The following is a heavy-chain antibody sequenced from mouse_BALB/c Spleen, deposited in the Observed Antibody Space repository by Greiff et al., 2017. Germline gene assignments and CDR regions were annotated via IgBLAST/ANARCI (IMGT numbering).Heavy chain of an antibody. CDR1: GYTFTSYW. Sequence: QVQLQQPGAELVKPGASVKMSCKASGYTFTSYWMHWVKQRPGQGLEWIGVIDPSDSYTSYNQKFKGKATLTVDTSSSTAYMQLSSLTSEDSAVYYCTGQEGEGYYCDYRGQGTTLTVSS. CDR3: TGQEGEGYYCDY. V-gene: IGHV1S127*01. CDR2: IDPSDSYT. J-gene: IGHJ2*01.